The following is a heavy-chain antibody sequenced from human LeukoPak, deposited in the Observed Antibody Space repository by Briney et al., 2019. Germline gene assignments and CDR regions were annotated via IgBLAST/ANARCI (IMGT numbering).Heavy chain of an antibody. CDR3: ARAGGPYWYYGMDV. D-gene: IGHD2-8*02. J-gene: IGHJ6*02. CDR2: ISGSGGST. V-gene: IGHV3-23*01. Sequence: PGGSLRLSCAASGFTFSSYAMSWVRQAPGKGLEWVSAISGSGGSTYYADSVKGRFTISRDNSKNTLYLQMNSLRAEDTAVYYCARAGGPYWYYGMDVWGQGTTVTVSS. CDR1: GFTFSSYA.